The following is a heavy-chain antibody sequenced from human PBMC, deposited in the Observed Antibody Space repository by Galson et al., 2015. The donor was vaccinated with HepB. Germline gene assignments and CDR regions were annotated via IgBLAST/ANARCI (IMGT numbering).Heavy chain of an antibody. J-gene: IGHJ4*01. CDR3: ARGGAATIGGPTFDY. D-gene: IGHD5-24*01. V-gene: IGHV1-18*01. Sequence: SVKVSCKASGYIFSNYNINWVRQAPGQGLEWMGGIITYSFDPDYAQKFKGRVTLTTDTSTTTAYMELSSLTSDDTAVYYCARGGAATIGGPTFDYLGHGTLVTVSS. CDR2: IITYSFDP. CDR1: GYIFSNYN.